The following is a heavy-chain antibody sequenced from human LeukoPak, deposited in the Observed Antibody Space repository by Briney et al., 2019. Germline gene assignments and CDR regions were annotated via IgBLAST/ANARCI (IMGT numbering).Heavy chain of an antibody. D-gene: IGHD2-2*01. J-gene: IGHJ3*01. V-gene: IGHV3-23*01. CDR2: IRGDGGNA. CDR3: AKGIRTSCCNDAFDV. CDR1: GFTFSDYY. Sequence: PGGSLRLSCAASGFTFSDYYMSWIRQAPGKGLEWVSVIRGDGGNAYYADSVKGRFTISRDDSRNTLYLQMNSLRAEDTAVYYCAKGIRTSCCNDAFDVWGQGTMVTASS.